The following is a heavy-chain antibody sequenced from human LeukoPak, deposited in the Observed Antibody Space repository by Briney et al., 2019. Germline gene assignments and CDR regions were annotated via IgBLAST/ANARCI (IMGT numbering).Heavy chain of an antibody. V-gene: IGHV4-59*12. Sequence: SETLSLTCTVSGGSITGYYWSWIRQPPGKGLEWIGYIYYSGSTNYNPSLKSRVTISVDTSKNQFSLKLSSVTAADTAVYYCARSEYYDSSFQHWGQGTLVTVSS. CDR2: IYYSGST. CDR3: ARSEYYDSSFQH. D-gene: IGHD3-22*01. J-gene: IGHJ1*01. CDR1: GGSITGYY.